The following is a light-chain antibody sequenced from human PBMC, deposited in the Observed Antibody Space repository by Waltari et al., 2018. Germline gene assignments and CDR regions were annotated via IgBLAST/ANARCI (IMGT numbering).Light chain of an antibody. CDR1: QSVSRD. CDR3: QKYFNSPHS. V-gene: IGKV3D-15*01. Sequence: TQSPATLSLSPGERATLSCRASQSVSRDLAWYQQKPGQAPRLLIYAVSTRASGIPYRFSGSGSGTEFTLTISSLEPEDFAVYFCQKYFNSPHSFGQGTKVEIK. CDR2: AVS. J-gene: IGKJ2*03.